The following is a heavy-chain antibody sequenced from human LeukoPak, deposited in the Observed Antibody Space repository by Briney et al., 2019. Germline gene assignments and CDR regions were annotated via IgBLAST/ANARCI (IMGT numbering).Heavy chain of an antibody. V-gene: IGHV1-18*01. CDR1: GYTFTSYG. CDR2: ISAYNGNT. Sequence: ASVKVSCKASGYTFTSYGISWVRQAPGQGLEWMGWISAYNGNTNYAQKFQGRVTMTRNTSISTAYMELSSLRSEDTAVYYCARWSDGMDVWGQGTTVTVSS. CDR3: ARWSDGMDV. J-gene: IGHJ6*02.